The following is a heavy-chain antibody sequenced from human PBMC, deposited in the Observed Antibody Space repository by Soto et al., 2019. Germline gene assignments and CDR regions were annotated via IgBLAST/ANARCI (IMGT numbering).Heavy chain of an antibody. Sequence: SETLSLTCTVSGGSISRYYWSWVRQPPAKGLEWLGYIYYSGTPNSTPSLKSRLTIPEDTSKTQSSLKLSSVTAADTPVYYCATSGNSYAGFAPWGQGTLVTAPS. CDR3: ATSGNSYAGFAP. J-gene: IGHJ5*02. V-gene: IGHV4-59*01. CDR2: IYYSGTP. D-gene: IGHD3-22*01. CDR1: GGSISRYY.